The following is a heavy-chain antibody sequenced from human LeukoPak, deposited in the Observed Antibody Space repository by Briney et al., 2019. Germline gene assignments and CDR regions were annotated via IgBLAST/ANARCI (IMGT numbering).Heavy chain of an antibody. J-gene: IGHJ4*02. CDR3: ARRYGCSSTSCYTSALDY. D-gene: IGHD2-2*02. Sequence: GESLKISCKGSGYSFTSYWIGWVRQMPGKVLEWMGIIYPGDSDTRYSPSFQGQVTISADKSISTAYLQWSSLKASDTAMYYCARRYGCSSTSCYTSALDYWGQGTLVTVSS. CDR2: IYPGDSDT. V-gene: IGHV5-51*01. CDR1: GYSFTSYW.